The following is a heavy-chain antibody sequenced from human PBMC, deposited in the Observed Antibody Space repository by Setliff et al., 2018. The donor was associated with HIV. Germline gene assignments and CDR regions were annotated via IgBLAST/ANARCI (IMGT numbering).Heavy chain of an antibody. J-gene: IGHJ4*02. Sequence: ASVNVSCKASGYTFTSYDINWVRQATGQGLEWMGWISGYSGNTNYAQKLQGRVTMTTDTSTSTAYMELSSLRSDDTAVYYCARQDGTTVLSKDFDYWGQGTLVTVSS. CDR2: ISGYSGNT. CDR3: ARQDGTTVLSKDFDY. D-gene: IGHD4-17*01. CDR1: GYTFTSYD. V-gene: IGHV1-18*01.